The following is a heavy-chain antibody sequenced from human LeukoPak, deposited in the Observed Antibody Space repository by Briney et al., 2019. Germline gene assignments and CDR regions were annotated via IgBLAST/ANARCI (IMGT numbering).Heavy chain of an antibody. D-gene: IGHD6-13*01. V-gene: IGHV3-53*01. CDR2: IYSGGLT. CDR3: ARVERGTSWTRYYYHYYMDV. Sequence: PGGSPRLSCAASGFTVSDNYMSWVRQAPGKGLEGVSVIYSGGLTYYAASVKGRFTISRDNSKNTLFLQMNSLRAEDTAVYFCARVERGTSWTRYYYHYYMDVWGKGTTVTVSS. CDR1: GFTVSDNY. J-gene: IGHJ6*03.